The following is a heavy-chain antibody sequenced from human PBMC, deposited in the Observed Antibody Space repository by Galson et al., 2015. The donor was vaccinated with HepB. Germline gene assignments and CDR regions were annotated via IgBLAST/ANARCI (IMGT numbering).Heavy chain of an antibody. CDR2: INPNSGGT. CDR3: ARGVKWELLGADY. D-gene: IGHD1-26*01. V-gene: IGHV1-2*02. Sequence: SVKVSCKASGYTFTGYYMHWVRQAPGQGLEWMGWINPNSGGTNYAQKFQGRVTMTRDTSISTAYMELSRLRSDDTAVYYCARGVKWELLGADYWGQGTLVTVSS. J-gene: IGHJ4*02. CDR1: GYTFTGYY.